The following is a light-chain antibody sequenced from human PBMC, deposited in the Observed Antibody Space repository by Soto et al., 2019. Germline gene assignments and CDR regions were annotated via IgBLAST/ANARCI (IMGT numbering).Light chain of an antibody. CDR2: GAS. CDR1: QSVSSK. CDR3: QQYNNWPGT. V-gene: IGKV3-15*01. J-gene: IGKJ1*01. Sequence: EIVLTQSPGTLSVYTGERATLSCRASQSVSSKLAWYQQKPGQAHRLLFYGASTGATGIPARFSGSGSETEFTLSISSLQSEDFAVYYCQQYNNWPGTFGQGTKVEIK.